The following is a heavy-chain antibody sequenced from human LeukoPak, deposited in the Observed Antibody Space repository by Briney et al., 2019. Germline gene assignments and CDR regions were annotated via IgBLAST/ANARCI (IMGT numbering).Heavy chain of an antibody. J-gene: IGHJ2*01. V-gene: IGHV4-59*12. CDR1: GGSISSYY. CDR2: IYYSGST. Sequence: SETLSLTCTVSGGSISSYYWSWIRQPPGKGLEWIGYIYYSGSTNYNPSLKSRVTISVDKSKNQFSLKLSSVTAADTAVYYCARELQQLAARYFDLWGRGTLVTVSS. D-gene: IGHD6-13*01. CDR3: ARELQQLAARYFDL.